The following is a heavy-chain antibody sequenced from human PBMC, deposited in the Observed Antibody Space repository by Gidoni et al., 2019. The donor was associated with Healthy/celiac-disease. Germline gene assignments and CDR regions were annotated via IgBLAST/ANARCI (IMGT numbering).Heavy chain of an antibody. Sequence: QVQLQESGPGLVKPSQTLSLPCTVSGGPISSGGYYWSWIRQHPGKGLEWIGYIYYSGSTYYNPSLKSRVTISVDTSKNQFSLKLSSVTAADTAVYYCARQMTTVTQYFDYWGQGTLVTVSS. CDR2: IYYSGST. D-gene: IGHD4-17*01. V-gene: IGHV4-31*03. CDR3: ARQMTTVTQYFDY. CDR1: GGPISSGGYY. J-gene: IGHJ4*02.